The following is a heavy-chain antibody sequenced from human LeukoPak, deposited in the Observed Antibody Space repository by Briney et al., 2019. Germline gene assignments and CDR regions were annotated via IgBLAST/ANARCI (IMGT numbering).Heavy chain of an antibody. CDR2: IYYSGST. J-gene: IGHJ6*03. V-gene: IGHV4-59*01. D-gene: IGHD3-16*01. CDR1: GGSISSYY. Sequence: PSETLSLTCSVSGGSISSYYWSWIRQPPGKGLEWIGYIYYSGSTNYNPSLKSRVTISVDTSKNQFSLKLTSVTAADTAVYYCARETSQKGAHYMDVWGKGTTVTISS. CDR3: ARETSQKGAHYMDV.